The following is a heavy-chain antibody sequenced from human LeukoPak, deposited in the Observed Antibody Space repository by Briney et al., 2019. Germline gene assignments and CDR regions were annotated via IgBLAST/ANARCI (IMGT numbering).Heavy chain of an antibody. J-gene: IGHJ5*02. D-gene: IGHD2-2*01. CDR1: GGSISSGGYY. CDR2: IYYSGTT. Sequence: SQTLSLTCTVSGGSISSGGYYWSWIPQHPGKGLEWTGYIYYSGTTYYNPSPKSRVTISVDTSKNQFSLKLSSVTAADTAVYYCARYIVVVPAATRGKGWFDPWGQGTLVTVSS. CDR3: ARYIVVVPAATRGKGWFDP. V-gene: IGHV4-31*03.